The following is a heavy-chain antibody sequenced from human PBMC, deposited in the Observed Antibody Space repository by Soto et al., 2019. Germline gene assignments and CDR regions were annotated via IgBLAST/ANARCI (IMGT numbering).Heavy chain of an antibody. J-gene: IGHJ4*02. CDR1: GFTFSSYS. CDR2: ISYEGGTT. CDR3: AKRRTTVTREIDY. Sequence: EVQLLESGGDLVQPGGSLRLSCAASGFTFSSYSMSWVRQAPGKGLEWGSSISYEGGTTPYADSVEGRFTIARDNSKNTLYLQMNSLRVEDTAVYYCAKRRTTVTREIDYWGQGTLVTVSS. V-gene: IGHV3-23*01. D-gene: IGHD4-17*01.